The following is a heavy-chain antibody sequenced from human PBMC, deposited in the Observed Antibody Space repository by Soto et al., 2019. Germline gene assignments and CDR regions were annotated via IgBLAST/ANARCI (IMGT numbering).Heavy chain of an antibody. CDR3: ARVPREDWLLYWGWFDP. V-gene: IGHV4-31*03. J-gene: IGHJ5*02. D-gene: IGHD3-9*01. Sequence: PSETLSLTCTVSGGSISSGGYYWSWIRQHPGKGLEWIGYIYYSGSTYYNPSLKSRVTISVDTSKNQFSLKLSSVTAADTAVYYCARVPREDWLLYWGWFDPWGQGTLVTVSS. CDR1: GGSISSGGYY. CDR2: IYYSGST.